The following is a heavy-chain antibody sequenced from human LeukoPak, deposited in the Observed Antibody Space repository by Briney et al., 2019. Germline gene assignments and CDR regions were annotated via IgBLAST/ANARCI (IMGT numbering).Heavy chain of an antibody. Sequence: PETLSVTCAVHGKSFRHFYWRCMRQPPGKGLEWIGEINHRGSTNYNPSLKSRVTISVDTSKNQFSLKLSSVTAAETAEYYCARDACSSISSSGAPFEPWGQGTLVTVSS. V-gene: IGHV4-34*01. CDR3: ARDACSSISSSGAPFEP. J-gene: IGHJ5*02. CDR2: INHRGST. CDR1: GKSFRHFY. D-gene: IGHD2-2*01.